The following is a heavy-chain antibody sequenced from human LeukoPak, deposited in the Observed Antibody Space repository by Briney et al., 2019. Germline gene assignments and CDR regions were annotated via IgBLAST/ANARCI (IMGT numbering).Heavy chain of an antibody. V-gene: IGHV4-59*01. D-gene: IGHD1-20*01. Sequence: SETLSLTCTVSGGSISSYYWSWIRQPPGKGLEWIGYIYYSGSTNYNPSLKSRVTISVDTSKNQFSLKLSSVTAADTAVYYCAGIGITGTTHWFDPWGQGTLVTVSS. CDR1: GGSISSYY. J-gene: IGHJ5*02. CDR3: AGIGITGTTHWFDP. CDR2: IYYSGST.